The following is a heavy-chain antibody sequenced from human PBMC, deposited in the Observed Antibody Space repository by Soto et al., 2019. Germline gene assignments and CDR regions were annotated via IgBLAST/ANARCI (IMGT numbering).Heavy chain of an antibody. CDR3: ARGQGSGPYYGMDV. V-gene: IGHV3-33*01. J-gene: IGHJ6*02. CDR1: GFTFNSYG. D-gene: IGHD3-10*01. Sequence: QVQLVESGGGVVQPGRSLRLSCAASGFTFNSYGMHWVRQAPGKGLEWVAVIWSDGSNRYYADSVKGRFTISRDNSKNTLYLQMNSLRAEDTAVYYCARGQGSGPYYGMDVWGQRTTVTVSS. CDR2: IWSDGSNR.